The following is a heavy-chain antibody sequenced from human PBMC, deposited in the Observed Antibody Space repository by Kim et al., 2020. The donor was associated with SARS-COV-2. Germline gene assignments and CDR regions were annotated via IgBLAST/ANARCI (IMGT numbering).Heavy chain of an antibody. CDR2: ISYSQYT. V-gene: IGHV4-59*12. CDR3: AGRNGNNWPFDY. Sequence: ETLSLTCTVSRGSISSYHWSWIRQPPGRGLEWIGSISYSQYTDYNSSLKSRVTISADTAKSHLSLKLTSVTAADTAVYYCAGRNGNNWPFDYWGQGTL. D-gene: IGHD2-15*01. CDR1: RGSISSYH. J-gene: IGHJ4*02.